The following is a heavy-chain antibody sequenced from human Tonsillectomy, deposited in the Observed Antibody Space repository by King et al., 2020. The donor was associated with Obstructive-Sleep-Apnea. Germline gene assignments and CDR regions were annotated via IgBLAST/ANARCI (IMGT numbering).Heavy chain of an antibody. CDR3: ARYSPFESSWNFDY. CDR1: GGSITHYY. J-gene: IGHJ4*02. CDR2: IYYIGST. V-gene: IGHV4-59*08. D-gene: IGHD6-13*01. Sequence: QLQESGPGLLKPSETLSLTCTVSGGSITHYYWSWIRQPPGKGLEWIGHIYYIGSTNYSPSLKSRVTLSVDTSKNHFSLKLSSVTAADTAVYYCARYSPFESSWNFDYWGQGTLVTVSS.